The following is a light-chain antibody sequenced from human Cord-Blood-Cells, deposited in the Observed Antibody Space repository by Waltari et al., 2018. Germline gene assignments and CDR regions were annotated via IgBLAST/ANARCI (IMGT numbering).Light chain of an antibody. CDR2: AAS. CDR1: QSISSY. J-gene: IGKJ2*03. V-gene: IGKV1-39*01. CDR3: QQSYSTPQS. Sequence: DIQMTHSPSSLSASVGDRVTITCRAIQSISSYLNWYQQKPGKAPKLLIYAASSLQSGVPSSFSGSGSGTDFTLPISSLKPEYFATDYCQQSYSTPQSFGQRTKLEIK.